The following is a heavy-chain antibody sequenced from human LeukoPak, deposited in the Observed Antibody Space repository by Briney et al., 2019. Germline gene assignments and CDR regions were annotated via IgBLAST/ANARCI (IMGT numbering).Heavy chain of an antibody. CDR2: IYYSGST. CDR3: ARHQGWLRLFAWFDP. V-gene: IGHV4-39*01. Sequence: SETLSLTCTVSGGSISSSSYYWGWIRQPPGKGLEWIGSIYYSGSTYYNPSLKSRVTISVDTSKNQFSLKLSSVTAADTAVYYCARHQGWLRLFAWFDPWGQGTLVTVSS. D-gene: IGHD5-12*01. J-gene: IGHJ5*02. CDR1: GGSISSSSYY.